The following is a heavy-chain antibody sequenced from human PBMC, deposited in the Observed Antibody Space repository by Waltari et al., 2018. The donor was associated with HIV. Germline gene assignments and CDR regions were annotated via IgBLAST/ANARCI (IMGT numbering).Heavy chain of an antibody. D-gene: IGHD3-10*01. J-gene: IGHJ4*02. Sequence: EVQLVESGGGLVQPGGSLRLSCAASGFTFSSYSMNWVRQAPGKGLEWVSYISSSSSTIYYADSVKGRFTISRDNAKNSLYLQMNSLRAEDTAVYYCARIGRYGSGTNWGQGTLVTVSS. CDR1: GFTFSSYS. CDR3: ARIGRYGSGTN. CDR2: ISSSSSTI. V-gene: IGHV3-48*01.